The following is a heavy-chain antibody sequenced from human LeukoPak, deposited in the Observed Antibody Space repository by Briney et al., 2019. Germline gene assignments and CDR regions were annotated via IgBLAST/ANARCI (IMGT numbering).Heavy chain of an antibody. CDR3: ARPVVPAAIPDAFDI. CDR1: GYSFTSYW. D-gene: IGHD2-2*02. J-gene: IGHJ3*02. Sequence: GESLKISCKGSGYSFTSYWIGWVRQMPGKGLEWMGIIYPGDSDTRYSPSFQGQVTISADKSISTAYLQWSSLKASDTAMYYCARPVVPAAIPDAFDIWGQGTMVTVSS. CDR2: IYPGDSDT. V-gene: IGHV5-51*01.